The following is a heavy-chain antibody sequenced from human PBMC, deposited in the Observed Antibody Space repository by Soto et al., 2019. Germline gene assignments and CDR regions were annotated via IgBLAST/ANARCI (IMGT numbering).Heavy chain of an antibody. D-gene: IGHD3-22*01. V-gene: IGHV1-69*13. CDR3: ARKGEGPHYYDSSGYYYEHYYYYGMDV. CDR1: GGTFSSYA. Sequence: SVKVSCKASGGTFSSYAISWVRQAPGQGLEWMGGIIPIFGTANYAQKFQGRVTITADESTSTAYMELGSLRSEDTAVYYCARKGEGPHYYDSSGYYYEHYYYYGMDVWGQGTKVTVSS. J-gene: IGHJ6*02. CDR2: IIPIFGTA.